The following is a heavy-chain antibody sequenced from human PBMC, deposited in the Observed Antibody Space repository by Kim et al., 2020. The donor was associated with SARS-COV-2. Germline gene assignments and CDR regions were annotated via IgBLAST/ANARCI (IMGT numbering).Heavy chain of an antibody. CDR2: FSTRGTT. D-gene: IGHD3-10*01. Sequence: SETLSLTCNVSGASINNDNSFWGWIRQPPGKGLEWIGSFSTRGTTYYNPSLKSRVTISVDTSKNQISLKLTSATAADTAIYYCARHALRLLWFGALGDF. V-gene: IGHV4-39*01. CDR3: ARHALRLLWFGALGDF. J-gene: IGHJ4*01. CDR1: GASINNDNSF.